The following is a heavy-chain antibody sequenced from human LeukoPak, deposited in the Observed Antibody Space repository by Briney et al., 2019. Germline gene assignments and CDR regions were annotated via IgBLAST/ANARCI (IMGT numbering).Heavy chain of an antibody. CDR1: GDSISSSSYY. J-gene: IGHJ4*02. D-gene: IGHD6-6*01. Sequence: SETLSLTCTVSGDSISSSSYYWGWIRQPPGKGLKWIGSIYYSGSTYYNPSLRSRVTISVDTSKNQFSLKLSSVTAADTAVYYCARRSVSSSSRGFFDYWGQGTLVTVSS. CDR2: IYYSGST. CDR3: ARRSVSSSSRGFFDY. V-gene: IGHV4-39*01.